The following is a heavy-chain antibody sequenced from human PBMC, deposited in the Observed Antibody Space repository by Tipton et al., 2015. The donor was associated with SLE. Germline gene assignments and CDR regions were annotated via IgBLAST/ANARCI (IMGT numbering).Heavy chain of an antibody. CDR3: ARGSGLRPLGDY. J-gene: IGHJ4*02. Sequence: TLSLTCTVSGGSISSHYWSWIRQPPGKGLEWIGYIYYSGSTNYNPSLKSRVTISVDTPKNQFSLKLSSVTAADTAVYYCARGSGLRPLGDYWGQGTLVTVSS. CDR1: GGSISSHY. CDR2: IYYSGST. V-gene: IGHV4-59*11. D-gene: IGHD4-17*01.